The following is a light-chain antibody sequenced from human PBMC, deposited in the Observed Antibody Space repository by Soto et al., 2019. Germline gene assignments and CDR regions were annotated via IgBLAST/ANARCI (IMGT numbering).Light chain of an antibody. CDR3: KQYNNWPPVT. CDR1: ATNASF. Sequence: IQMSQCPSTVCESXGDRATSNGRTRATNASFLAWHQQTPGKASKLRXXDASTLESGVQSRLTGSGSGKEFTLNISSLQSEDFAVYYCKQYNNWPPVTFGQGTRLEIK. J-gene: IGKJ5*01. V-gene: IGKV1-5*01. CDR2: DAS.